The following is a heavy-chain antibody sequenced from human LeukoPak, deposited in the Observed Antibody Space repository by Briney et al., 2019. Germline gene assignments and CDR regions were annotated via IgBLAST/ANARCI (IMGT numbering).Heavy chain of an antibody. CDR3: AKGITIFGVVDYFDY. CDR1: GFTFSRNG. J-gene: IGHJ4*02. CDR2: ISYYGSNK. D-gene: IGHD3-3*01. Sequence: TGGSLRLSCEASGFTFSRNGMHWVRQAPGKGLEWVAVISYYGSNKYYADSVKGRFTISRDNSKNTLYLQMNSLRAEDTAVYYCAKGITIFGVVDYFDYWGQGTLVTVSS. V-gene: IGHV3-30*18.